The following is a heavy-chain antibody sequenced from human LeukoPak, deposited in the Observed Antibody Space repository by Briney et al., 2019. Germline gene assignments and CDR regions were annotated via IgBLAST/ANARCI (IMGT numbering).Heavy chain of an antibody. CDR2: IWYDGSNK. V-gene: IGHV3-33*01. Sequence: GGPLRLSCAASGFTLSSYGMHWVRQAPGKGLEWVAVIWYDGSNKYYADSVKGRFTISRDNSKNTLYLQMNSLRAEDTAVYYCARARRGNWFDPWGQGTLVTVSS. J-gene: IGHJ5*02. CDR1: GFTLSSYG. CDR3: ARARRGNWFDP.